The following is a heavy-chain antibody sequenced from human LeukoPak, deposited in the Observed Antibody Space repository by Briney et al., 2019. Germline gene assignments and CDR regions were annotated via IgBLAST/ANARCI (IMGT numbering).Heavy chain of an antibody. CDR1: GFPLSSYA. Sequence: GGSLRLSCAVSGFPLSSYAMSWVRQAPGKGLEWVSATSSSDAGTYYADSVRGRFTISRDNSKNTLYLQMNSLRPEDTAVYYCAKDPRDHSYGWSWRYFDYWGQGTLVTVSS. V-gene: IGHV3-23*01. CDR2: TSSSDAGT. D-gene: IGHD5-18*01. CDR3: AKDPRDHSYGWSWRYFDY. J-gene: IGHJ4*02.